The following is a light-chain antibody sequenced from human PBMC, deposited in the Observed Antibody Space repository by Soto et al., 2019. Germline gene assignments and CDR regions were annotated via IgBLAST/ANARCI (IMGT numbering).Light chain of an antibody. CDR3: SSFAGRYVV. J-gene: IGLJ3*02. Sequence: QSALTQPPSASGSPGQSVTISCTGTSSDVGGYNYISWYQQHPGKAPKLMIYGVSKRPSGVPDRFSGSKSGNTASLTVSGLQAEDEADYYCSSFAGRYVVFGGGTKLTVL. CDR1: SSDVGGYNY. V-gene: IGLV2-8*01. CDR2: GVS.